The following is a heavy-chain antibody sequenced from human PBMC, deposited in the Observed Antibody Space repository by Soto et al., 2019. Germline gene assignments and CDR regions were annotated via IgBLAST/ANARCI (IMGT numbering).Heavy chain of an antibody. CDR2: ISGSGGAT. CDR3: ARPRGGYSGYDSDN. Sequence: SLRLSCAASGFTFSDYAMAWVRQAPGKGLEWVSGISGSGGATYHADSVRGRFTISRDNSKNSLYLQMNSLRVEDTALYYCARPRGGYSGYDSDNWGQGTLVTVSS. J-gene: IGHJ4*02. D-gene: IGHD5-12*01. V-gene: IGHV3-23*01. CDR1: GFTFSDYA.